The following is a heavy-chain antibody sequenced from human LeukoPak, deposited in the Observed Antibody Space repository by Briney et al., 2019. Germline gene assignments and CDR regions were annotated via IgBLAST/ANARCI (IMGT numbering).Heavy chain of an antibody. D-gene: IGHD6-13*01. CDR2: ISSSSRTI. Sequence: GGSLRLSCAASGFTFSSYRMNWVRQAPGKGLEWVSYISSSSRTIYYADSMKGRFTISRDNAKNSLYLQMNSLRAEDTAVYYCARIAAAGNYFDYWGQGTLVTVSS. CDR3: ARIAAAGNYFDY. J-gene: IGHJ4*02. CDR1: GFTFSSYR. V-gene: IGHV3-48*01.